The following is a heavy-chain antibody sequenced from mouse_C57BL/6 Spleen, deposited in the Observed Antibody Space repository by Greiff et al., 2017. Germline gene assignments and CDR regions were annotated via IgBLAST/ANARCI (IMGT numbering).Heavy chain of an antibody. D-gene: IGHD1-1*01. J-gene: IGHJ2*01. Sequence: EVKLMESGGGLVQPGGSLKLSCAASGFTFSDYYMYWVRQTPEKRLEWVAYISNGGGSTYYPDTVKGRFTISRDNAKNTLYLQMSRLQSEDTAMYYCARQGLRSYYFDYWGQGTTLTVSS. V-gene: IGHV5-12*01. CDR3: ARQGLRSYYFDY. CDR1: GFTFSDYY. CDR2: ISNGGGST.